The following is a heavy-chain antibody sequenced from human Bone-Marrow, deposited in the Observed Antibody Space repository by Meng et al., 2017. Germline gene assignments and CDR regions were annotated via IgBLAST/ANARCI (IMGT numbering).Heavy chain of an antibody. CDR2: IYYSGST. CDR3: ERPRDYGSGIGTPANDY. V-gene: IGHV4-39*07. CDR1: GGSISSSSYY. D-gene: IGHD3-10*01. J-gene: IGHJ4*02. Sequence: SETLSLTCTVSGGSISSSSYYWGWIRQPPGKGLEWIGSIYYSGSTYYNPSLKSRVTISVDTSKNQFSLKLSSVTAADTAVYYCERPRDYGSGIGTPANDYWGQGTLVTVSS.